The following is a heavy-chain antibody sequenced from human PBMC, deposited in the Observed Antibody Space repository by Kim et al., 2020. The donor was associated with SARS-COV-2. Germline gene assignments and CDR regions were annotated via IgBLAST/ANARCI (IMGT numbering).Heavy chain of an antibody. V-gene: IGHV4-59*01. CDR1: GGSISSYS. D-gene: IGHD2-2*01. J-gene: IGHJ4*02. Sequence: SETLSLTCTVSGGSISSYSWSWIRQPPGKGLEWIGYTYFSGSTNYNPSLKSRVTISVDTSKNQFSLKLSSVTAADTAVYYCAGDRIGYCSSTSCSLHFDYWGQGTLGTVSS. CDR2: TYFSGST. CDR3: AGDRIGYCSSTSCSLHFDY.